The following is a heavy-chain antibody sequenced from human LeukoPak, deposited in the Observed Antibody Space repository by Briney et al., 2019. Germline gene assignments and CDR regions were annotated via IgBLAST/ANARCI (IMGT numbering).Heavy chain of an antibody. D-gene: IGHD3-16*01. J-gene: IGHJ4*02. CDR2: IYYSGST. V-gene: IGHV4-59*08. CDR3: ARHDLDWGSFVH. CDR1: GVSISSYY. Sequence: SETLSLTCTVSGVSISSYYWSWLRQPPGKGLEWIGYIYYSGSTNYNPSLKSPVTISVDTSKNQFSLKLSSVTAADTALYYCARHDLDWGSFVHWGQGTLVTVSS.